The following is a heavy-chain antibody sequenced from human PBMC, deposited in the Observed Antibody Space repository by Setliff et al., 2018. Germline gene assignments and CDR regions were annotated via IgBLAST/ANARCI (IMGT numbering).Heavy chain of an antibody. CDR1: GFTFSSYS. V-gene: IGHV3-48*01. Sequence: GGSLRLSCAASGFTFSSYSMNWVRQAPGKGLEWVSYISSSSSTIYYADSVKGRFTISRDNSKNTVYLEMNSLRAEDTAVYYCAKGQITMIVVAIFDYWGQGTLVTVSS. CDR2: ISSSSSTI. CDR3: AKGQITMIVVAIFDY. J-gene: IGHJ4*02. D-gene: IGHD3-22*01.